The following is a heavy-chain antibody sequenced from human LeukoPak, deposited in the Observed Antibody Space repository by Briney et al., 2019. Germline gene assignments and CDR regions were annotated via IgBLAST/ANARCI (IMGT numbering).Heavy chain of an antibody. D-gene: IGHD3-10*01. V-gene: IGHV4-31*03. Sequence: SETLSLTCTVPGGPISSGGYYWSSIRQHPGKGLEWIGYIYYSGSTYYNPSIKSRVTISVDTSKNQFYLKLSSVSAADTAVYYCARVVATYYYGSGSSDWFDPWGQGTLVTVSS. CDR3: ARVVATYYYGSGSSDWFDP. CDR2: IYYSGST. CDR1: GGPISSGGYY. J-gene: IGHJ5*02.